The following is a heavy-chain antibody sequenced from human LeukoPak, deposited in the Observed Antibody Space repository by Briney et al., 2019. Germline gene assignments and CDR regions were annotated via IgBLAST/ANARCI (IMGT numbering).Heavy chain of an antibody. CDR3: ARRVRGYSGYDSSYFDY. V-gene: IGHV1-69*05. Sequence: GASVTVSCKASGGTFSSYAISWVRQAPGQGLEWMGGIIPIFGTANYAQKFQGRVTITTDESTSTAYMELSSLRSEDTAVYYCARRVRGYSGYDSSYFDYWGQGTLVTVSS. CDR2: IIPIFGTA. CDR1: GGTFSSYA. D-gene: IGHD5-12*01. J-gene: IGHJ4*02.